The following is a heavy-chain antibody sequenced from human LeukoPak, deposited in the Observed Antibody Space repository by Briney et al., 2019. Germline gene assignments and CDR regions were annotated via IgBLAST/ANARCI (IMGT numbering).Heavy chain of an antibody. CDR1: GFSFDDYA. CDR3: AKDIGPTGDAFHI. V-gene: IGHV3-9*03. CDR2: ISWNSGFI. Sequence: PGRSLRLSCAAYGFSFDDYAMHWVRQAPGKGLEWVSGISWNSGFIDYADSVKGRFTISRDNAKNSPYLQLNSLRPEDMAFYYCAKDIGPTGDAFHIWGQGTVVTVSS. D-gene: IGHD1-14*01. J-gene: IGHJ3*02.